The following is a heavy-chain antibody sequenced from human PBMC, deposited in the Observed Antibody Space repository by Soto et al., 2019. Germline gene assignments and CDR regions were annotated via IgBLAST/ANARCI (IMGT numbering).Heavy chain of an antibody. D-gene: IGHD6-19*01. CDR1: GGSVSGYY. Sequence: PSETLSLTCAVYGGSVSGYYWSWIRQPPGKGLERIGEINHSGSTNYNPSLKSRVTISVDTSKNQFSLKLSSVNAADTAVYYCARGRSGWDYYYYYYMDVWGKGTTVTVSS. J-gene: IGHJ6*03. CDR3: ARGRSGWDYYYYYYMDV. V-gene: IGHV4-34*01. CDR2: INHSGST.